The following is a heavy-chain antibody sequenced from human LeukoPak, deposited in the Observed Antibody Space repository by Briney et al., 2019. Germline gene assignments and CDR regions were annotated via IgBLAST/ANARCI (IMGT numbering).Heavy chain of an antibody. V-gene: IGHV3-74*01. J-gene: IGHJ4*02. CDR1: GFTFSTYW. Sequence: GGSLRLSCAASGFTFSTYWMHWVRQAPGKGLVWVSRIYIDGSSTNYADSVKGRFTISRDNAKNTLYLEMNSLRAEDTAVYYCTTLNFHDSWGQGTLVTVSS. CDR2: IYIDGSST. CDR3: TTLNFHDS. D-gene: IGHD3-9*01.